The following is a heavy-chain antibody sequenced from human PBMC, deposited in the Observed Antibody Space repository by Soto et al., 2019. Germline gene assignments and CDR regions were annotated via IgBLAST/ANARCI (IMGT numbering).Heavy chain of an antibody. J-gene: IGHJ5*02. D-gene: IGHD4-17*01. CDR2: IYWDDDK. V-gene: IGHV2-5*02. CDR3: AHRTTTVTWWFDP. Sequence: QITLKESGPTLVKPTQTLTLTCTFSGFSLTTSGVGVGWIRQPPGKAPEWLALIYWDDDKRYSPSLKSRLTRGEGACGDEGVGAGSDREGADTATYFCAHRTTTVTWWFDPWGQGTLVTVSS. CDR1: GFSLTTSGVG.